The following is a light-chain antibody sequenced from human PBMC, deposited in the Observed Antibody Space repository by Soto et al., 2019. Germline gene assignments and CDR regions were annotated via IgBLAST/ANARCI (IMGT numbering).Light chain of an antibody. V-gene: IGKV3-11*01. CDR3: QHRSNWPPEVT. Sequence: EIVLTQSPDTLSLSPGERATLSCRASQSVRSSLAWYQQKPGQAPRLLIYDASNRATGIPARFSGSGSGTDFNLTISSLELEDFAVYYCQHRSNWPPEVTFGPGTKVDIK. CDR1: QSVRSS. J-gene: IGKJ3*01. CDR2: DAS.